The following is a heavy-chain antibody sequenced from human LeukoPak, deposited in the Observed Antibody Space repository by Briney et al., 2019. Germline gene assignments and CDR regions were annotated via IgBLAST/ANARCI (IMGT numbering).Heavy chain of an antibody. CDR3: ARVFSGTFDY. CDR1: GFTVSSNY. CDR2: IYSGGST. D-gene: IGHD1-1*01. Sequence: PGGSLRLSCAASGFTVSSNYMSWVRQAPGKGLEWVSVIYSGGSTYYADSVKGRFTISRDNSKNTLYLQMSSLRAEDTAVYYCARVFSGTFDYWGQGTLVTVSS. J-gene: IGHJ4*02. V-gene: IGHV3-66*02.